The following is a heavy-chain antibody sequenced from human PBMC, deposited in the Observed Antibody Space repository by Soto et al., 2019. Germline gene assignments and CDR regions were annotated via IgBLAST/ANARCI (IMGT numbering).Heavy chain of an antibody. D-gene: IGHD6-13*01. Sequence: LRLSCAASGFTFSSYAMHWVRQAPGRGLEWVAVISYDGSNKYYADSVKGRFTISRDNSKNTLYLQMNSLRAEDTAVYYCAKTGAAGQQLFDYWGQGTLVTVSS. CDR2: ISYDGSNK. CDR3: AKTGAAGQQLFDY. J-gene: IGHJ4*02. CDR1: GFTFSSYA. V-gene: IGHV3-30-3*01.